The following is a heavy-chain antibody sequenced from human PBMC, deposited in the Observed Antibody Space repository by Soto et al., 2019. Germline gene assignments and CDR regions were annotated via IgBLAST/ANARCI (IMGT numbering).Heavy chain of an antibody. D-gene: IGHD2-2*01. CDR3: ASRNYSRSRCFRYINGMDG. J-gene: IGHJ6*02. Sequence: GESLKISCKGSGYSFTSYWISWVRQMPGKGLEWMGRIDPSDSYTNYSPSFQGHVTISADKSISTAYLQWSSLKASDTAMYYCASRNYSRSRCFRYINGMDGWGQGTTVTVSS. V-gene: IGHV5-10-1*01. CDR2: IDPSDSYT. CDR1: GYSFTSYW.